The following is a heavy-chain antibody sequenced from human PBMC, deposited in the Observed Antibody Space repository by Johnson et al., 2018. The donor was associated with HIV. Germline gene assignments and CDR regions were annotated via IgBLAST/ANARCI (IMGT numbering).Heavy chain of an antibody. D-gene: IGHD2-15*01. V-gene: IGHV3-33*06. J-gene: IGHJ3*02. Sequence: QVLLVESGGGVVQPGRSLRLSCAASGFTFSSYGMHWVRQAPGKGLEWVAVIWYDGSNTYYADSVKGRFTISRDNSKNTLYLQMNSLRAEDTAVYYCAKEQLLRAFDIWGQGTMVTVSS. CDR1: GFTFSSYG. CDR2: IWYDGSNT. CDR3: AKEQLLRAFDI.